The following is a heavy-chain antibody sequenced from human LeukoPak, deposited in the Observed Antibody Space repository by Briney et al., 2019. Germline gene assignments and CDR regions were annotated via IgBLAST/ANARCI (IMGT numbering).Heavy chain of an antibody. Sequence: PGGSLRLSCAASGFTFSSYGMHWVRQAPGKGLEWGAVIWYDGRNKYYADSVKGRFTISRDNSKNTLYLQMNSLRAEDTAVYYCARSPTVTRAFDYWGRGTLVTVSS. CDR3: ARSPTVTRAFDY. J-gene: IGHJ4*02. CDR2: IWYDGRNK. V-gene: IGHV3-33*01. D-gene: IGHD4-17*01. CDR1: GFTFSSYG.